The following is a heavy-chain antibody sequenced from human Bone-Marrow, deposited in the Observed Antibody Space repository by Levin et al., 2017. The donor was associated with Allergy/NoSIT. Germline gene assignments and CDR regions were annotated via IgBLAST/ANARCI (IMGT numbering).Heavy chain of an antibody. D-gene: IGHD6-6*01. CDR1: GFSLSTIAMS. CDR2: ISWDDDK. V-gene: IGHV2-5*05. J-gene: IGHJ1*01. CDR3: AHTILGTPRVRSSEYFQH. Sequence: SGPTLVKPTQTLTLTCTFSGFSLSTIAMSVTWFRQPPGKALEWLGLISWDDDKLYVPSLKRRLTFSKDTSKNQVVLTLTDVDPADTATYFCAHTILGTPRVRSSEYFQHWGQGTLVTVSS.